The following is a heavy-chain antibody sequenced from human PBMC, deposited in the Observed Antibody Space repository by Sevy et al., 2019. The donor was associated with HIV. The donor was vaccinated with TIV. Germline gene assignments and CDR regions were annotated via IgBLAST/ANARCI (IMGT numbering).Heavy chain of an antibody. V-gene: IGHV4-59*01. D-gene: IGHD3-10*01. CDR2: IYCSGST. CDR1: GGSIGSYY. Sequence: SETLSLTCTVSGGSIGSYYWSWIRQPPGKGLEWIGYIYCSGSTNYNPCLKSRVTISVDTSKNQFSLKLSSVTAADTAVYYCARGHVWFRWFDPWGQGSLVTVSS. CDR3: ARGHVWFRWFDP. J-gene: IGHJ5*02.